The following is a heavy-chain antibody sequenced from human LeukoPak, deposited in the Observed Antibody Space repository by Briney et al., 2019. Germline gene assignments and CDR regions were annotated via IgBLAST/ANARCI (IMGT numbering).Heavy chain of an antibody. J-gene: IGHJ4*02. CDR3: ARDGYGGNSVDPHNFDY. Sequence: SQTLSLTCTVSGGSISSGGYYWSWIRQPPGKGLEWIGYIYHSGSTYYNPSLESRVTISVDTSNNQFSLKLSSLTAADTAVYYCARDGYGGNSVDPHNFDYWGQGTLVTVSS. CDR2: IYHSGST. CDR1: GGSISSGGYY. V-gene: IGHV4-30-2*01. D-gene: IGHD4-23*01.